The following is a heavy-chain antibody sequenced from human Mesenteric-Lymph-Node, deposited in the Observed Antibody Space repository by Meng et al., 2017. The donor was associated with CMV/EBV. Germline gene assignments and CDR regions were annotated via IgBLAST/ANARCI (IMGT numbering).Heavy chain of an antibody. Sequence: SVKVSCKASGYTFTSYGFSWVRQAPGQGFEWMGGIIPIFGTANYAQKFQGRVTITTDESTSTAYMELSSLRSEDTAVYYCARDMRPGITGNYGMDVWGQGTTVTVSS. D-gene: IGHD1-20*01. CDR1: GYTFTSYG. V-gene: IGHV1-69*05. CDR3: ARDMRPGITGNYGMDV. J-gene: IGHJ6*02. CDR2: IIPIFGTA.